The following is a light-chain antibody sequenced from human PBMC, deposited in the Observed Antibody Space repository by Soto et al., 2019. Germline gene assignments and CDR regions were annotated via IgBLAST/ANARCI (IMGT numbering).Light chain of an antibody. CDR3: QQRNNWALT. CDR2: DAS. Sequence: DIVLTQSPATLPLSPGERATLSCRASQSVYNSLAWYQQKPGQAPRLLIDDASNRATGIPGRFSGSGSGTGLPLIISSLEPEDCAVYCCQQRNNWALTFGGGTKVEIK. V-gene: IGKV3-11*01. CDR1: QSVYNS. J-gene: IGKJ4*01.